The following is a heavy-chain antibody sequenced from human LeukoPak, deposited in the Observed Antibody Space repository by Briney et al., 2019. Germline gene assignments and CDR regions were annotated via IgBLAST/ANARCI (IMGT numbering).Heavy chain of an antibody. V-gene: IGHV3-21*01. CDR1: GFTFSSYS. CDR3: ARGAVTTAYYVGY. CDR2: ISSSSSYI. J-gene: IGHJ4*02. D-gene: IGHD4-17*01. Sequence: GGSLRLSCAASGFTFSSYSMNWVRQAPGKGLEWVSSISSSSSYIYYADSVKGRFTISRDNAKNSLYLQMNSPRAEDTAVYYCARGAVTTAYYVGYWGQGTLVTVSS.